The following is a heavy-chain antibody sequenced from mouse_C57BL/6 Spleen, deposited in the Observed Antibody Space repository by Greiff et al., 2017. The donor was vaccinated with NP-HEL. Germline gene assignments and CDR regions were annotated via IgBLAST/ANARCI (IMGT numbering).Heavy chain of an antibody. V-gene: IGHV14-1*01. CDR3: TTSGFGYYGSSTAY. J-gene: IGHJ3*01. Sequence: EVQLKQSGAELVRPGASVKLSCTASGFNIKDYYMHWVKQRPEQGLEWIGRIDPEDGDTEYAPKFQGKATMTADTSSNTAYLQLSSLTSEDTAVYYCTTSGFGYYGSSTAYWGQGTLVTVSA. D-gene: IGHD1-1*01. CDR1: GFNIKDYY. CDR2: IDPEDGDT.